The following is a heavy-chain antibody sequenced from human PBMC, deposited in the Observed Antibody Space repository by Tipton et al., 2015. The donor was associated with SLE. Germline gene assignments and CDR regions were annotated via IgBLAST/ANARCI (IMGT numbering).Heavy chain of an antibody. CDR1: GGTFSSYA. J-gene: IGHJ3*02. CDR3: AISWRILAKYAFDI. D-gene: IGHD4/OR15-4a*01. Sequence: QVQLAQSGAEVKKPGASVKVSCKASGGTFSSYAISWVRQAPGQGLEWMGGIIPIFGTANYAQKFQGRVTITTDESTSTAYMELSSLRSEDTAVYYCAISWRILAKYAFDIWGQGTMVTVSS. CDR2: IIPIFGTA. V-gene: IGHV1-69*01.